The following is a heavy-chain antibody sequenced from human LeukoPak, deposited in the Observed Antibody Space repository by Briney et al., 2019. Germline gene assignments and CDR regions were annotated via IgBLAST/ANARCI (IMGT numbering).Heavy chain of an antibody. D-gene: IGHD4-17*01. V-gene: IGHV1-2*02. J-gene: IGHJ4*02. Sequence: ASVKVSCKASGYTFTGYYMHWVRQAPGQGLEWMGWINPNSGGTNYAQKFQGRVTMTRDTSSSTAYMALSRVRSDDTAVYYCARDKYGDYGLESDYWGQGTLVTVSS. CDR2: INPNSGGT. CDR1: GYTFTGYY. CDR3: ARDKYGDYGLESDY.